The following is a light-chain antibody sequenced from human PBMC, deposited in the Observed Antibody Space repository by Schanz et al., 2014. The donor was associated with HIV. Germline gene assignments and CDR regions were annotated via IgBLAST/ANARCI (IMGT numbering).Light chain of an antibody. CDR3: LQHNSYPRT. V-gene: IGKV1-5*03. CDR2: EAS. CDR1: QSIDNW. J-gene: IGKJ1*01. Sequence: DIQMTQSPSTMSASIGDRVTITCRASQSIDNWLAWYQQKPGTAPRLLIYEASSLQSGVPSRFSGSGSGTEFTLTISSLQPDDFATYYCLQHNSYPRTFGQGTKVEIK.